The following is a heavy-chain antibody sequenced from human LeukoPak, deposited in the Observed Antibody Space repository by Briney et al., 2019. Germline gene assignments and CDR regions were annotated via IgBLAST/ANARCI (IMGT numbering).Heavy chain of an antibody. J-gene: IGHJ5*02. CDR1: GGSISYYY. Sequence: SETLSLTCTVSGGSISYYYWTWIRQSPGKVLEWIGQIYYTGSTYYNPSLKRRVTISVDTSRNQFSLNLTSVTAADTAVYHCARGGTYNDILSFDPWGQGTLVTVSS. V-gene: IGHV4-59*01. CDR3: ARGGTYNDILSFDP. CDR2: IYYTGST. D-gene: IGHD3-9*01.